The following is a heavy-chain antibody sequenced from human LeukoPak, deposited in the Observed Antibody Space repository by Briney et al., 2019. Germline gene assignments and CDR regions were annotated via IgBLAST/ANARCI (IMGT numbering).Heavy chain of an antibody. J-gene: IGHJ4*02. Sequence: PGRSLRLSCAASGYIFRNYGMHWVRQAPGKGREWLAVVNFDGRNKYYADSVKGRFIISRDDSKNTLYLQMNRLRPEDTGIYYCAKWEGNSEYYLDYWGQGTLVTVSS. CDR1: GYIFRNYG. D-gene: IGHD1-26*01. V-gene: IGHV3-33*06. CDR2: VNFDGRNK. CDR3: AKWEGNSEYYLDY.